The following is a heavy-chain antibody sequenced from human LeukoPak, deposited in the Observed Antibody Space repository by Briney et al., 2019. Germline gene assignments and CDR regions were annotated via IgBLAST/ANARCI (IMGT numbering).Heavy chain of an antibody. V-gene: IGHV4-30-4*01. CDR1: GXXISGADYY. J-gene: IGHJ5*02. D-gene: IGHD4-17*01. CDR3: ARGGGGSSTVTTYWFDP. Sequence: TLSLTXXXSGXXISGADYYWSWIRQPPGKGLEWIAYVYYSGSTYYNPSLKSRLTISVDTSKNQFSLKLNSVTAADTAVYYCARGGGGSSTVTTYWFDPWGQGALVTVSS. CDR2: VYYSGST.